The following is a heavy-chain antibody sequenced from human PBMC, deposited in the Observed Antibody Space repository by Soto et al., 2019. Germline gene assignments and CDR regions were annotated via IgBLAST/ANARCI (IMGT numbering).Heavy chain of an antibody. CDR1: GYTFTSYG. V-gene: IGHV1-18*01. J-gene: IGHJ5*02. D-gene: IGHD6-13*01. Sequence: ASVKVSSKASGYTFTSYGISWVRQAPGQGLEWMGWISAYNGNTNYAQKLQGRVTMTTDTSTSTAYMELRSLRSDDTAVYYCARERIAAAGLWFDPWGQGTLVTVSS. CDR3: ARERIAAAGLWFDP. CDR2: ISAYNGNT.